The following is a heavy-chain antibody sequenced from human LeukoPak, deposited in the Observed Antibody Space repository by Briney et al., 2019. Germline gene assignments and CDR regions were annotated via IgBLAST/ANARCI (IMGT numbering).Heavy chain of an antibody. CDR1: GDSISSADYY. V-gene: IGHV4-30-4*08. D-gene: IGHD1-26*01. CDR2: IYYSGST. CDR3: ARVKYSGSYYGVDY. J-gene: IGHJ4*02. Sequence: SETLPLTCTVSGDSISSADYYWSWIRQPPGKGLEWIGYIYYSGSTYYNPSLKSRVIISADTSKNQFSLKLSSATAADTAVYYCARVKYSGSYYGVDYWGQGTLVTVSS.